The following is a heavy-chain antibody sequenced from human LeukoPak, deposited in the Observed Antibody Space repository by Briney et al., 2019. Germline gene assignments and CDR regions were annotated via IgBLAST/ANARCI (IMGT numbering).Heavy chain of an antibody. D-gene: IGHD6-13*01. CDR1: GGSLSSHQ. CDR2: ISTTGTT. V-gene: IGHV4-4*07. Sequence: SETLSLTCSVSGGSLSSHQWSWIRQPAGKGLEWIGRISTTGTTSYNPSLKSRVSMSVDTSKNEFSLRLTSVTAADTAVYYCARGHCSSWYGYFDFWGRGTLVTVSS. CDR3: ARGHCSSWYGYFDF. J-gene: IGHJ2*01.